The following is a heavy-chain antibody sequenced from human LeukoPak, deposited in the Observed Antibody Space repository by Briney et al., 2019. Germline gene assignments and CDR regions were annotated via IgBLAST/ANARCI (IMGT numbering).Heavy chain of an antibody. J-gene: IGHJ4*02. D-gene: IGHD1-1*01. CDR1: GGSISYYY. V-gene: IGHV4-59*08. CDR2: IYYSGRT. CDR3: AIPNTNNWPFDY. Sequence: SETLSLTCTVSGGSISYYYWSWIRQPPGKGLEWIAYIYYSGRTNYNPSLKSRVTISVDTSKNQFSLMLSSVSAADTAVYYCAIPNTNNWPFDYWGQGTLVTVSS.